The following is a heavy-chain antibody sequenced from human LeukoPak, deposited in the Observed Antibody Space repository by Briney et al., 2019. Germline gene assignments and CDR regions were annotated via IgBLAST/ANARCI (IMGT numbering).Heavy chain of an antibody. Sequence: GRSLRLSCSASGFTFKSYAVHWVRQAPGKGLEYASSINTNGANTYYADSVKGRFTISRDNSRNTVYVQMNSLTPEDTAVYYCVKGLDYSSSQMDSWGQGTLVTVSS. CDR2: INTNGANT. V-gene: IGHV3-64*05. CDR1: GFTFKSYA. CDR3: VKGLDYSSSQMDS. J-gene: IGHJ4*02. D-gene: IGHD6-6*01.